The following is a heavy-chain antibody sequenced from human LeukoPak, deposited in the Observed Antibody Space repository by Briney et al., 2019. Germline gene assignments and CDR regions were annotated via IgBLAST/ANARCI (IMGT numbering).Heavy chain of an antibody. Sequence: ASVKLSCKASGYTFNTYAMHWVRQAPGQRLEWMGWINVGNANTKYSQKFRGRVTITRDTSASTAYMELSSLRSEDTAVYYCARDNRIQLWKGENWFDPWGQGTLVTVSS. CDR3: ARDNRIQLWKGENWFDP. D-gene: IGHD5-18*01. CDR2: INVGNANT. CDR1: GYTFNTYA. V-gene: IGHV1-3*01. J-gene: IGHJ5*02.